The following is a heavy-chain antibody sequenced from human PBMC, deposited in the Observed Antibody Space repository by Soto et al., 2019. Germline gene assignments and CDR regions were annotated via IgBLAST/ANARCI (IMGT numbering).Heavy chain of an antibody. CDR2: IDPSDSQT. CDR1: GYICAGYW. Sequence: PGEDLKLSCRGSGYICAGYWITWVRRKPGKGLEWMGRIDPSDSQTYYSPSFRGHVTISATKSITTVFLQWSSLRASDTAMYYCARQIYDSDTGPNFQYYFDSWGQGTPVTVSS. CDR3: ARQIYDSDTGPNFQYYFDS. D-gene: IGHD3-22*01. V-gene: IGHV5-10-1*01. J-gene: IGHJ4*02.